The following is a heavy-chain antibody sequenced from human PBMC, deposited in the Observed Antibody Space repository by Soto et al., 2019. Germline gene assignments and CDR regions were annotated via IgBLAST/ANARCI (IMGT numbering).Heavy chain of an antibody. CDR3: ASDSSCYYNFQD. J-gene: IGHJ1*01. D-gene: IGHD3-22*01. CDR1: GGSISSSSYY. CDR2: IYYSGST. Sequence: QLQLQESGPGLVKPSETLSLTCTVSGGSISSSSYYWGWIRQPPGKGLEWIGSIYYSGSTYYNPSLKSRVTISVDTSKTQFSLKLSSVTAADTAVYYCASDSSCYYNFQDWGQGTLVTVSS. V-gene: IGHV4-39*01.